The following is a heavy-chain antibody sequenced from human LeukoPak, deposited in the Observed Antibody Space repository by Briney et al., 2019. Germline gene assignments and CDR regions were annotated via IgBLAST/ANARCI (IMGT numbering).Heavy chain of an antibody. D-gene: IGHD2-2*03. J-gene: IGHJ6*02. V-gene: IGHV5-51*01. CDR3: ARHRDAGYHNRALDV. CDR2: IYPGDSDT. Sequence: GESLKISCKGSGYSFTSYWIGWVRQMPEKGLEWMGIIYPGDSDTRYSPSFQGQVTISVDKSISTAYLQWSSLKASDTAIYFCARHRDAGYHNRALDVWGQGTTVTVSS. CDR1: GYSFTSYW.